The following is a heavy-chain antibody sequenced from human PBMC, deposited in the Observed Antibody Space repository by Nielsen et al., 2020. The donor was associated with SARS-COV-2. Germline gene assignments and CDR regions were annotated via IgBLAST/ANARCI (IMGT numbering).Heavy chain of an antibody. CDR3: ARQGRFCSRTTCSRNYFDS. V-gene: IGHV5-51*01. J-gene: IGHJ4*02. CDR2: ISHGDSDT. D-gene: IGHD2-2*01. CDR1: GYSFTSYW. Sequence: GESLKISCKGSGYSFTSYWISWVRQMPGNGLEWMGVISHGDSDTRYSPAFQGQVTISADQSITTAYLQWSSLKASDTAIYYCARQGRFCSRTTCSRNYFDSWGQGTLVTVSS.